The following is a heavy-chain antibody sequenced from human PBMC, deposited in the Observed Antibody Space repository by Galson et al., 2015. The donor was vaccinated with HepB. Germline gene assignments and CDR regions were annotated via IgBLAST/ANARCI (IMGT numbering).Heavy chain of an antibody. CDR1: GFTFTNSA. CDR3: AAGVGYYDTLKDSYYYGMDV. CDR2: IVVGSDNT. D-gene: IGHD3-9*01. V-gene: IGHV1-58*02. Sequence: SVKVSCKASGFTFTNSAMQWVRQARGQRLEWIGWIVVGSDNTNYAQKFQERVTVTRDMSTSTAYMELSSLRSEDTAVYYCAAGVGYYDTLKDSYYYGMDVWGQGTTVTVSS. J-gene: IGHJ6*02.